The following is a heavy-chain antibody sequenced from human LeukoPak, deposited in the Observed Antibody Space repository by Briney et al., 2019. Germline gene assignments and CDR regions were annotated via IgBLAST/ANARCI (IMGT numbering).Heavy chain of an antibody. Sequence: RAGGSLRLSCAASGIAVSGNYMSWVRQAPGKGLEWLGRIKSESDGGAADYAAPVKGRLTISRDDSKNTLFLLMNSLKTDDTGVYYCTTDRGIGSLPIFASWGQGTLVTVSS. CDR2: IKSESDGGAA. J-gene: IGHJ4*02. CDR3: TTDRGIGSLPIFAS. V-gene: IGHV3-15*01. D-gene: IGHD3-3*01. CDR1: GIAVSGNY.